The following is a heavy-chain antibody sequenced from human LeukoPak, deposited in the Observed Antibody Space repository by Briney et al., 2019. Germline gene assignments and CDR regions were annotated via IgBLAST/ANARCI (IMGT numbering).Heavy chain of an antibody. CDR3: ASGTYYDFWSGYSNDAFDI. CDR1: GGTFSSYA. Sequence: VASVKVSCKASGGTFSSYAISWVRQAPGQGLEWMGRIIPIFCTANYAQKFQGRVTITTDESTSTAYMELSSLRSEDTAVYYCASGTYYDFWSGYSNDAFDIWGQGTMVTVSS. V-gene: IGHV1-69*05. CDR2: IIPIFCTA. D-gene: IGHD3-3*01. J-gene: IGHJ3*02.